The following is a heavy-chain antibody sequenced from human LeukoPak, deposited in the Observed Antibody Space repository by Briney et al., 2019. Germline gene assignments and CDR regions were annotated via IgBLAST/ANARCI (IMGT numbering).Heavy chain of an antibody. J-gene: IGHJ6*03. D-gene: IGHD6-13*01. CDR1: GFTFSSSE. Sequence: QPGGSLRLSCAASGFTFSSSEMNWVRQAPGKGLEWVAVISYDGSNKYYADSVKGRFTISRDNSKNTLYLQMNSLRAEDTAVYYCARDGYSSSTDYYYYYMDVWGKGTTVTVSS. CDR2: ISYDGSNK. V-gene: IGHV3-30*04. CDR3: ARDGYSSSTDYYYYYMDV.